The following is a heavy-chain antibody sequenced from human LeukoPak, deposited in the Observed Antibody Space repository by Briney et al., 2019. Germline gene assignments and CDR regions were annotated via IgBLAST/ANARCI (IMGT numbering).Heavy chain of an antibody. CDR2: ISGYNGDT. D-gene: IGHD4-17*01. V-gene: IGHV1-18*01. CDR1: GYTFTSYG. J-gene: IGHJ4*02. Sequence: ASVKVSCKASGYTFTSYGISWVRQAPGQGLEWMGWISGYNGDTSYAQKLQGRVTITTDTSTSTAYMDLRGLRSDDTAVYYCARSYDYGDYVGDFDYWGQGTLVTVSS. CDR3: ARSYDYGDYVGDFDY.